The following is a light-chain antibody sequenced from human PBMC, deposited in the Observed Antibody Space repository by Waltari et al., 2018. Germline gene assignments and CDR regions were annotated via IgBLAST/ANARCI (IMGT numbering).Light chain of an antibody. J-gene: IGLJ2*01. V-gene: IGLV2-14*03. CDR2: DVS. Sequence: QSALTQPASVSGSPGQSITISCTGTSSDVGAYNYVYWYQQHPAKAPKLMIYDVSQWPSGASNRFSGSKSGDTASLTISGLQAEDEADYYGASYTTSSTWVFGGGTKLTVL. CDR3: ASYTTSSTWV. CDR1: SSDVGAYNY.